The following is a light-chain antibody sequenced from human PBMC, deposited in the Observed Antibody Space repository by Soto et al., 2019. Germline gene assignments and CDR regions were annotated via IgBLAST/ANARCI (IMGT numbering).Light chain of an antibody. CDR1: SSNIGTNT. V-gene: IGLV1-44*01. CDR2: ADV. Sequence: QSVLTQPPSASRTPGQRVTISCSGGSSNIGTNTVNWYQHLPGTAPKLLIFADVQRPSGVPDRFSGSKSGTSASLAISGFKSEYVAIYYCGAREDSLTGSVFCAGT. J-gene: IGLJ1*01. CDR3: GAREDSLTGSV.